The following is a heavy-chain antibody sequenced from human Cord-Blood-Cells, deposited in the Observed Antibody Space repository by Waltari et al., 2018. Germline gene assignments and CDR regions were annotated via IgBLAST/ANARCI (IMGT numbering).Heavy chain of an antibody. D-gene: IGHD4-17*01. J-gene: IGHJ4*02. CDR1: GGSISSDY. Sequence: QVQLQESGPGLVKPSETLSLTCTVPGGSISSDYWSWIRPPPGKGLEWIGYIYYSGSTNYNPSLKSRVTISVDTSKNQFSLKLSSVTAADTTVYYCARVPYGDYEGDGDYWGQGTLVTVSS. V-gene: IGHV4-59*01. CDR2: IYYSGST. CDR3: ARVPYGDYEGDGDY.